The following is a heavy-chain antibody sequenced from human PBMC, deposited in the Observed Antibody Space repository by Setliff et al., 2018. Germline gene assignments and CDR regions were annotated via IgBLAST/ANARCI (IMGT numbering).Heavy chain of an antibody. J-gene: IGHJ4*02. Sequence: GGSLRLSCAASGFTFSTHWMTWVRQAPGKGLEWVANINPAGTEDYYVDSVKGRFTISRDNAKTSLYLEMNSLRADDTAVYFCASATGYWGQGNLVTVSS. V-gene: IGHV3-7*01. CDR3: ASATGY. CDR1: GFTFSTHW. CDR2: INPAGTED.